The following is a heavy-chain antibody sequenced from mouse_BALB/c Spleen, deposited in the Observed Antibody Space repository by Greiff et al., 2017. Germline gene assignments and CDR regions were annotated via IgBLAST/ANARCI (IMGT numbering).Heavy chain of an antibody. CDR1: GFTFSSYA. Sequence: EVQGVESGGGLVKPGGSLKLSCAASGFTFSSYAMSWVRQTPEKRLEWVASISSGGSTYYPDSVKGRFTISRDNARNILYLQMSSLRSEDTAMYYCAQITTPFDYWGQGTTLTVSS. V-gene: IGHV5-6-5*01. D-gene: IGHD1-1*01. CDR3: AQITTPFDY. CDR2: ISSGGST. J-gene: IGHJ2*01.